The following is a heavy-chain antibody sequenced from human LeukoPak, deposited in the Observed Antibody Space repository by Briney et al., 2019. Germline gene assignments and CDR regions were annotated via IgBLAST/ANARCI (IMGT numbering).Heavy chain of an antibody. Sequence: SQTLSLTCTVSGGSISSGDYYWRWIRQPPGKGLEWIGYIYYSGSTYYNPSLKSRVTISVDTSKNQFSLKLSSVTAADTAVYYCARDSPPYWGAGGIDYWGQGTLVTVSS. CDR3: ARDSPPYWGAGGIDY. J-gene: IGHJ4*02. D-gene: IGHD1-26*01. CDR2: IYYSGST. V-gene: IGHV4-30-4*01. CDR1: GGSISSGDYY.